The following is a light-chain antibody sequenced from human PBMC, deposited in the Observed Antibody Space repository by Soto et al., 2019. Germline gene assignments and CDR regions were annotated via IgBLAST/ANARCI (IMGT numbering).Light chain of an antibody. CDR2: DAS. CDR1: QSVSNNY. J-gene: IGKJ5*01. CDR3: QQRSKCPIT. Sequence: IVLPQSPAPLSLSPGESATPSCSASQSVSNNYLAWYQQNHGQAPRLLYYDASSGATSIPARCSGSGAGTYFTLTISLQAAEYVAFYYCQQRSKCPITFGQGTRLEIK. V-gene: IGKV3D-20*02.